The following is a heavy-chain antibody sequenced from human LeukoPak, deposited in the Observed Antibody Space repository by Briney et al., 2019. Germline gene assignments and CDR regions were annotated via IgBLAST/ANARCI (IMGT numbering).Heavy chain of an antibody. CDR3: ARVVQPVAFDI. V-gene: IGHV3-21*01. Sequence: GGSLTLSCAASGFTFSSYSMNWVRQAPGKGLEWVSSISSSSSYIYYADSVKGRFTISRDNAKNSLYLQMNSLRAEDTAVYYCARVVQPVAFDIWGQGTMVTVSS. CDR2: ISSSSSYI. CDR1: GFTFSSYS. J-gene: IGHJ3*02. D-gene: IGHD1-14*01.